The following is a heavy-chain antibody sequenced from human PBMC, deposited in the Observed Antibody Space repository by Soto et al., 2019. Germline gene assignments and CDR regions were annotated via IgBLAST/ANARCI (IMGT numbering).Heavy chain of an antibody. Sequence: QVQLQESGPGLVKPSGTLSLTCAVSGGSISSSNWWSWVRQPPGKGLEWIGEIYHSGSTNYNPSLKIRVTMSVDKSKSQFSLQLSSVTAADTAVYYCASGGSSSWDYYGMDVWGQGTTVTGSS. J-gene: IGHJ6*02. CDR2: IYHSGST. V-gene: IGHV4-4*02. CDR1: GGSISSSNW. CDR3: ASGGSSSWDYYGMDV. D-gene: IGHD6-13*01.